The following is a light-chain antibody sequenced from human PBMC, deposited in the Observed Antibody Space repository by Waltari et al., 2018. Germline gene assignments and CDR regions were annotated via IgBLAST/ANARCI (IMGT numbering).Light chain of an antibody. CDR3: MQALQTPRT. CDR1: QSLLHSNGYTY. J-gene: IGKJ5*01. Sequence: EIVMTQYPLSLPVTRGETASISCRSSQSLLHSNGYTYLDWYLQKPGQSPQVLIYWGSNRASGVPDRFSGSGSGTDFTLKISRVEAEDVGVYYCMQALQTPRTFGQGTRLEIK. V-gene: IGKV2-28*01. CDR2: WGS.